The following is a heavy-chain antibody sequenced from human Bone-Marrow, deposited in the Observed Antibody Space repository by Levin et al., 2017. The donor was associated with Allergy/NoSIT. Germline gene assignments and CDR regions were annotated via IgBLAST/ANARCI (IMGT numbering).Heavy chain of an antibody. D-gene: IGHD3-3*01. CDR3: ARIAFFSRFDFWSGYYTLELDP. CDR2: IFSNDEK. V-gene: IGHV2-26*01. J-gene: IGHJ5*02. CDR1: GFSLSNARMG. Sequence: SGPTLVKPTETLTLTCTVSGFSLSNARMGVSWIRQPPGKALEWLAHIFSNDEKSYSTSLKSRLTISKDTSKSQVVLTMTNMDPVDTATYYCARIAFFSRFDFWSGYYTLELDPWGQGTLVTVSS.